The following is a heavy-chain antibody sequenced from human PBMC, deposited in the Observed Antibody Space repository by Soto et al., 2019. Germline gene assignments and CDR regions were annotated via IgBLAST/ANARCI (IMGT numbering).Heavy chain of an antibody. CDR2: INAGNGNT. J-gene: IGHJ3*02. CDR1: GYTFTSYA. Sequence: GASVKVSCKASGYTFTSYAMHWVRQAPGQRLEWMGWINAGNGNTKYSQKFQGRVTITRDTSASTAYMELSSLRSEDTAVYYCARDKEWNTVNFCDAFDIWRQGTMVTVS. V-gene: IGHV1-3*01. D-gene: IGHD4-17*01. CDR3: ARDKEWNTVNFCDAFDI.